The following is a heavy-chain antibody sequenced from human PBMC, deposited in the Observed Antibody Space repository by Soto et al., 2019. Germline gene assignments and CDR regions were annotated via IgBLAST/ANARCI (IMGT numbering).Heavy chain of an antibody. V-gene: IGHV2-26*01. CDR2: IDSSGEK. CDR3: ARRHLAVAVSPWFDP. J-gene: IGHJ5*02. Sequence: QVTLKESGPVLVKPTETLTLRCTVSGLSITDSEMGVSWIRQPPGQPLEWLAHIDSSGEKSYRTFLKSRLANSKDASKSQIVLTMTNMDPADTATYYCARRHLAVAVSPWFDPWGQGNPVTVSS. D-gene: IGHD6-19*01. CDR1: GLSITDSEMG.